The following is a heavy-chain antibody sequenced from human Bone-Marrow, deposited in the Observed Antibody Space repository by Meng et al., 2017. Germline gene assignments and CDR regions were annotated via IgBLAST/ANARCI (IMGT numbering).Heavy chain of an antibody. D-gene: IGHD2-15*01. J-gene: IGHJ6*02. CDR3: ARVTMGVVAATGYYYGMDV. Sequence: SVKVSCKASGGTFSSYAISWVRQAPGQGLEWMGGIIPIFGTANYAQKFQGRVTITADKSTSTAYMELSSLRSEDTAVYYCARVTMGVVAATGYYYGMDVWGQGTTVTVSS. V-gene: IGHV1-69*06. CDR2: IIPIFGTA. CDR1: GGTFSSYA.